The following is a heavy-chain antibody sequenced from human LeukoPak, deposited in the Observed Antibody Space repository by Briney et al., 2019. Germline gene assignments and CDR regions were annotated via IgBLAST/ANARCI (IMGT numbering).Heavy chain of an antibody. J-gene: IGHJ4*02. CDR1: GYSFTSYW. D-gene: IGHD6-13*01. CDR3: ARGSSTWYNGDY. Sequence: GESLKISCKGSGYSFTSYWIGWVRQMPGKGLEWMGIIYPGDSDTRYNPSFQGQVTISADKSINTAYLQWSGLKASDSAMYYCARGSSTWYNGDYWGQGTLVTVSS. CDR2: IYPGDSDT. V-gene: IGHV5-51*01.